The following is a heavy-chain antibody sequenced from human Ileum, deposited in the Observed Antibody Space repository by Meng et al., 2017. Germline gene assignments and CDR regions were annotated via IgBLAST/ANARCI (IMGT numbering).Heavy chain of an antibody. CDR3: ASSAPTTHLPLPT. D-gene: IGHD1-26*01. CDR2: IYPNGNT. J-gene: IGHJ4*02. V-gene: IGHV4-4*07. Sequence: SETLSLTCTVSGGSISSYDWNWIRQPAGEGLEWIARIYPNGNTNYYPSPRSRVIITIDTSTNQVSLKVNSMAAADAAVYYCASSAPTTHLPLPTWGQGTLVTVSS. CDR1: GGSISSYD.